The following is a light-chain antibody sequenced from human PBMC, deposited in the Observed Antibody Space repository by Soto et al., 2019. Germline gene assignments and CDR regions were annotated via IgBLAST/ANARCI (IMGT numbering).Light chain of an antibody. CDR3: RSYTSSSTLLV. CDR2: DVS. Sequence: QSALTQPASVSGSPGQSITISCTGTSTDVGDYNYVSWYQQHPGKAPELMIYDVSNRPSGVSNRFSGSQSGNTASLTISGLQAEDEADYYCRSYTSSSTLLVFGGGTKLTVL. V-gene: IGLV2-14*01. J-gene: IGLJ2*01. CDR1: STDVGDYNY.